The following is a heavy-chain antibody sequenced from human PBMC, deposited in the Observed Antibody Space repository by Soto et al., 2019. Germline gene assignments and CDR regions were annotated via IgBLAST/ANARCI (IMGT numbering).Heavy chain of an antibody. V-gene: IGHV4-31*03. CDR2: IYYSGST. CDR1: GGSISSGGYY. Sequence: SETLSLTCTVSGGSISSGGYYWSWIRQHPGKGLEWIGYIYYSGSTYYNPSLKSRVTISVDTSKNQFSLKLSSVTAADTAVYYCARLGFLEWLFNWFDPWGQGTLVTGSS. D-gene: IGHD3-3*01. J-gene: IGHJ5*02. CDR3: ARLGFLEWLFNWFDP.